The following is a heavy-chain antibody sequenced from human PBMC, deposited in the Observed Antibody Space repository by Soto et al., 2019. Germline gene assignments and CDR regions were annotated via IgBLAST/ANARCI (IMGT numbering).Heavy chain of an antibody. V-gene: IGHV3-21*01. CDR2: ISSSSSYI. CDR3: ARAAVVVPAAIPVNFDY. D-gene: IGHD2-2*01. J-gene: IGHJ4*02. Sequence: PGGSLRLSCAASGFTFSSYSMNWVRQAPGKGLEWVSSISSSSSYIYYADSVKGRFTISRDNAKNSLYLQMNSRRAEDTAVYYCARAAVVVPAAIPVNFDYWGQGTLVTVSS. CDR1: GFTFSSYS.